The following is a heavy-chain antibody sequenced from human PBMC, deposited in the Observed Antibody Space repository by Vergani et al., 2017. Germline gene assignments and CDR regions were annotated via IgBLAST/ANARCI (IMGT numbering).Heavy chain of an antibody. J-gene: IGHJ3*02. D-gene: IGHD6-13*01. CDR3: ARESIAAGDAFDI. V-gene: IGHV3-66*02. Sequence: EVQLVESGGGLVQPGGSLRLSCAASGFTVSSNYMSWVRQAPGKGLEWVSVIYSGGSTYYADSVKGRFTISRDNSKNPLYLQMNSLRAEDTAVYYCARESIAAGDAFDIWGQGTMVTVSS. CDR1: GFTVSSNY. CDR2: IYSGGST.